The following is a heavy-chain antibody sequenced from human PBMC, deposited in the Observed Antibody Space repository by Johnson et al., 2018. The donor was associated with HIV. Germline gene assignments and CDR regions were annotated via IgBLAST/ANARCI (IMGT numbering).Heavy chain of an antibody. V-gene: IGHV3-7*05. CDR2: IKQDGSEK. CDR1: GFTFSSYW. J-gene: IGHJ3*02. CDR3: ARDVGGWGYRHAFDM. Sequence: EQLVESGGGLVQPGGSLRISCVASGFTFSSYWMSWVRQAPGKGLEWVANIKQDGSEKYYVDSVKGRFTISRDNAKNSLYLQMNSLRAEDTALYYCARDVGGWGYRHAFDMWGQGTMVTVSS. D-gene: IGHD5-12*01.